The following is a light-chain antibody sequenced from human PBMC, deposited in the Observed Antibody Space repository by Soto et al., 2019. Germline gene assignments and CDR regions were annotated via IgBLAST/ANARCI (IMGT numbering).Light chain of an antibody. CDR2: EVT. V-gene: IGLV2-14*01. CDR3: SSSTTSSTLYV. CDR1: SSDVGGYKY. Sequence: QSALTQPASVSGSPGQSITISCTGTSSDVGGYKYVSWYQQHPGKAPKLMIYEVTKRPSGVSTRFSGSRSGNTASLTISGLQAEDEADYYCSSSTTSSTLYVFGTGTQLTVL. J-gene: IGLJ1*01.